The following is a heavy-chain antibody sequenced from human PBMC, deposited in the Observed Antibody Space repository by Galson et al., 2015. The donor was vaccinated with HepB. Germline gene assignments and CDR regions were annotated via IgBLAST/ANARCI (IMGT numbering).Heavy chain of an antibody. Sequence: PALVKPTQTLTLTCTFSGFSLSTSGVGVGWIRRPPGKALEWLALIYWDDDKRYSPSLKSRLTITKDTSKNQVVLTMTNMDPVDTATYYCAHSVYRAIGWLQFVYPFDYWGQGTLVTVSS. CDR3: AHSVYRAIGWLQFVYPFDY. CDR2: IYWDDDK. J-gene: IGHJ4*02. V-gene: IGHV2-5*02. D-gene: IGHD5-24*01. CDR1: GFSLSTSGVG.